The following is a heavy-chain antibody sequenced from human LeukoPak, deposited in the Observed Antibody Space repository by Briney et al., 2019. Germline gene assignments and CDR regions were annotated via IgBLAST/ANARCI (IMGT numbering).Heavy chain of an antibody. CDR1: GFTFSSYA. J-gene: IGHJ4*02. CDR2: ISYDGSNK. D-gene: IGHD6-13*01. Sequence: GGSLRLSCAASGFTFSSYAMHWVRQAPGKGLEWVAVISYDGSNKYYADSVKGRFTISRDNSKNTLYLQVNSLRAEDTAVYYCAKDLGISSSWPGDYWGQGTLVTVSS. V-gene: IGHV3-30-3*01. CDR3: AKDLGISSSWPGDY.